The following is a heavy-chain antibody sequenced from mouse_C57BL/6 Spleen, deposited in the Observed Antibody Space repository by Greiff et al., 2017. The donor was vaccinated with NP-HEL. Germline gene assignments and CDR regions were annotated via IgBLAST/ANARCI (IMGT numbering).Heavy chain of an antibody. V-gene: IGHV5-9-1*02. CDR3: TRGITTVVGGGAWFAY. D-gene: IGHD1-1*01. Sequence: EVKLVESGEGLVKPGGSLKLSCAASGFTFSSYAMSWVRQTPEKRLEWVAYISSGGDYIYYADTVKGRFTISRDNARNTLYLQMSSLKSEDTAMYYCTRGITTVVGGGAWFAYWGQGTLVTVSA. CDR2: ISSGGDYI. J-gene: IGHJ3*01. CDR1: GFTFSSYA.